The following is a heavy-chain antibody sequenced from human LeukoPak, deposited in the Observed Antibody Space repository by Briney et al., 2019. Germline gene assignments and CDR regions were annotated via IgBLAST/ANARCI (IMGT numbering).Heavy chain of an antibody. V-gene: IGHV4-59*01. J-gene: IGHJ3*02. D-gene: IGHD1-1*01. CDR2: IFYSGST. Sequence: SETLSLTCTVSGGSISSYYWSWIRQPPGKGLEWIGYIFYSGSTNYNPSLKSRVTISVDTSKNQFSLKLSSVTAADTAVYYCARLSPQLGDAFDIWGQGTMVTVSS. CDR1: GGSISSYY. CDR3: ARLSPQLGDAFDI.